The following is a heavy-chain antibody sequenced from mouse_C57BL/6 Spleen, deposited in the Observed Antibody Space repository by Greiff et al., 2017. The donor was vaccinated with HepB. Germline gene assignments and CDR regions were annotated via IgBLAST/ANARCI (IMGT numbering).Heavy chain of an antibody. J-gene: IGHJ4*01. CDR3: TPYDGYVYAMDY. CDR1: GFNIKDDY. Sequence: EVKLMESGAELVRPGASVKLSCTASGFNIKDDYMHWVKQRPEQGLEWIGWIDPENGDTEYASKFQGKATITADTSSNTAYLQLSSLPSEDTAVYYCTPYDGYVYAMDYWGQGTSVTVSS. D-gene: IGHD2-3*01. CDR2: IDPENGDT. V-gene: IGHV14-4*01.